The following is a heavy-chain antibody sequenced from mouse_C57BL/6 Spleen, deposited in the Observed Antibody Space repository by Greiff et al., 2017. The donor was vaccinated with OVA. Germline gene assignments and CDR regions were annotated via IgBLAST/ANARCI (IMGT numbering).Heavy chain of an antibody. J-gene: IGHJ4*01. CDR1: GYTFTDYY. V-gene: IGHV1-26*01. D-gene: IGHD2-4*01. Sequence: VQLQQSGPELVKPGASVKISCKASGYTFTDYYMNWVKQSHGKSLEWIGDINPNNGGTSYNQKFKGKATLTVDKSSSTAYMELRSLTSEDSAVYYCARREYDYDGYAMDYWGQGTSVTVSS. CDR2: INPNNGGT. CDR3: ARREYDYDGYAMDY.